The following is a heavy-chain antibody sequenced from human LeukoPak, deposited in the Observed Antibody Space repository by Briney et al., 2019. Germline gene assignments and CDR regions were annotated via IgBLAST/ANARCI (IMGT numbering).Heavy chain of an antibody. J-gene: IGHJ4*02. CDR2: IYYSGNT. D-gene: IGHD3-22*01. CDR1: GGSISSYY. V-gene: IGHV4-59*01. Sequence: SETLSLTCTVSGGSISSYYWSWIRQPPGKGLEWIGYIYYSGNTNYNPSLKSRVTISVDTSKNQFSLKLSSVTAADTAVYYCARDSDSSGYYYYFDYWGQGTLVTVSS. CDR3: ARDSDSSGYYYYFDY.